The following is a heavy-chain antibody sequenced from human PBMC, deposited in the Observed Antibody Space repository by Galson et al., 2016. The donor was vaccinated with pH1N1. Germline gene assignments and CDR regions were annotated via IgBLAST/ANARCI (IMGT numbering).Heavy chain of an antibody. CDR2: IKPGDSDT. D-gene: IGHD3-10*01. CDR3: ARFHSSGNYNGAFDI. Sequence: QSGAEVKKPGESLKISCKGSGYRFTSYWIGWVRQMPGKGLEWMGMIKPGDSDTRYSPSFQGQVIISADKSISTAYLQWSSLKASVTAMYYCARFHSSGNYNGAFDIWGQGTMVAVSS. CDR1: GYRFTSYW. J-gene: IGHJ3*02. V-gene: IGHV5-51*01.